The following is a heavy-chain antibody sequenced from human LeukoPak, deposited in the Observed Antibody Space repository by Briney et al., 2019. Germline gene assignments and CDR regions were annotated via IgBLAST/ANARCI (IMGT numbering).Heavy chain of an antibody. CDR2: IRYDGSNK. CDR3: AKGSGYSSSWYYFDY. J-gene: IGHJ4*02. D-gene: IGHD6-13*01. V-gene: IGHV3-30*02. CDR1: GFTFSTYA. Sequence: GGSLRLSCVASGFTFSTYAMHWVRQAPGKGLEWVAFIRYDGSNKYYADSVKGRFTISRDNSKNTLYLQMNSLRAEDTAVYYCAKGSGYSSSWYYFDYWGQGTLVTVSS.